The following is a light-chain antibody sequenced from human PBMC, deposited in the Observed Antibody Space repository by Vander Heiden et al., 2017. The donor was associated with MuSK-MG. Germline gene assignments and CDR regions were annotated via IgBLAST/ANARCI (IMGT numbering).Light chain of an antibody. CDR2: WAS. CDR3: LQDSSTPQA. V-gene: IGKV4-1*01. Sequence: DIVMTQSPDSLAVSLGERATINCKSSQSVLYSSNNKNYLAWYQQKPGQPPKLLIYWASTRESGVPDRFSGSGSGTDFTLTISSLQAEDVAVYYCLQDSSTPQAFGHGTRVDMK. CDR1: QSVLYSSNNKNY. J-gene: IGKJ3*01.